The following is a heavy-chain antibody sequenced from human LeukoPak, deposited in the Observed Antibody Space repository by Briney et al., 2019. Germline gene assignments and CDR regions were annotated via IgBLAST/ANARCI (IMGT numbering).Heavy chain of an antibody. Sequence: SETLSLTCTVSGGSISSGGYYWSWIRQPPGKGLEWIGYIYHSGSTYYNPSLKSRVTISVDRSKNQFSLKLSSVTAADTAVYYCARGLSELELLDLYYFDYWGQGTLVTVSS. CDR2: IYHSGST. CDR1: GGSISSGGYY. J-gene: IGHJ4*02. V-gene: IGHV4-30-2*01. D-gene: IGHD1-7*01. CDR3: ARGLSELELLDLYYFDY.